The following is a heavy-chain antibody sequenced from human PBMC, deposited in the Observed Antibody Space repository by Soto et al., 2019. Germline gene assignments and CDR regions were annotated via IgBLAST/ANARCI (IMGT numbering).Heavy chain of an antibody. J-gene: IGHJ6*02. V-gene: IGHV1-46*01. CDR3: ARDLALGGYDQTKYYYYYYRMDV. CDR1: GYTFTSYY. CDR2: INPSGGST. Sequence: ASVKVSCKASGYTFTSYYMHWVRQAPGQGLEWMGIINPSGGSTSYAQKFQGRVTMTRDTSTSTVYMELSSLRSEDTAVYYCARDLALGGYDQTKYYYYYYRMDVWGQGTTVTVSS. D-gene: IGHD5-12*01.